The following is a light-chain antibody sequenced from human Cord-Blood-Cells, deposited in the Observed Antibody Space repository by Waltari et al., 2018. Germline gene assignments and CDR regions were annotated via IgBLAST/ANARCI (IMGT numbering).Light chain of an antibody. CDR1: QSISSY. Sequence: DIQMTQSPSSLSASVGDRVTITCRASQSISSYLNWYQQKPGKATKLLIYAASSLQSGVPARFSGSGSGTDFTLTISSLQPEDFATYYCQQSYSTPRTLGGGTKVEIK. CDR3: QQSYSTPRT. J-gene: IGKJ4*01. CDR2: AAS. V-gene: IGKV1-39*01.